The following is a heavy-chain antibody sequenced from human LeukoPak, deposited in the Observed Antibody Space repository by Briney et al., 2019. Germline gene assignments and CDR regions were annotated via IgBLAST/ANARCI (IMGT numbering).Heavy chain of an antibody. Sequence: GSLRLSCAASGFTFSSYAMSWVRQAPGKGLEWVSAISGSGGSTYYADSVKGRFTISRDNSKNTLYLQMNSLRAEDTAVYYCAKYCSGGSCYSHYYDSSGYYFPYYFDYWGQGTLVTVSS. CDR1: GFTFSSYA. J-gene: IGHJ4*02. V-gene: IGHV3-23*01. CDR2: ISGSGGST. CDR3: AKYCSGGSCYSHYYDSSGYYFPYYFDY. D-gene: IGHD3-22*01.